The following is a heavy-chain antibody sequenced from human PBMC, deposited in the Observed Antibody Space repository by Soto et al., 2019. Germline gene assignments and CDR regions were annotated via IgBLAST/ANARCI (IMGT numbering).Heavy chain of an antibody. J-gene: IGHJ4*02. Sequence: GGSLRLSCAASGFTFSSYSMSWVRQAPGKGLEWVSTISGSGGSTYYADSVKGRFTISRDKSKNTLYLQMNSLRAEDTAVYFCAREDYADFYFDSWGLGTLVTVSS. CDR3: AREDYADFYFDS. V-gene: IGHV3-23*01. CDR2: ISGSGGST. CDR1: GFTFSSYS. D-gene: IGHD4-17*01.